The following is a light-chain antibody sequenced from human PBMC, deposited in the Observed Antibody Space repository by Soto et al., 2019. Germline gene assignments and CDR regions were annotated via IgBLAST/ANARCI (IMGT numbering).Light chain of an antibody. V-gene: IGKV1-5*03. CDR2: KAS. Sequence: GDRVTITCRASQNIATWLAWYQQKPGKAPKLLIYKASTLESGVPSRFSGSGSGTEFTLTISTLQPDDFATYYCQRFYAYPYTFGQGTKLEIK. J-gene: IGKJ2*01. CDR1: QNIATW. CDR3: QRFYAYPYT.